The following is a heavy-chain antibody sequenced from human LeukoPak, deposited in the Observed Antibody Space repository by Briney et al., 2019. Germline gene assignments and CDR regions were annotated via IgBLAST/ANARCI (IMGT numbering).Heavy chain of an antibody. CDR2: TSYSGST. CDR3: AGDQSLWTGYYIWNYFDP. D-gene: IGHD3/OR15-3a*01. Sequence: PSGTLSLTCSVSGDSTRSYHCGWIRDPGGGGQGLICDTSYSGSTKYNPSLKSRVSISVDTSKNQFSLNLTSVTAADTAVYYCAGDQSLWTGYYIWNYFDPWGQGTLVTVSS. J-gene: IGHJ5*02. CDR1: GDSTRSYH. V-gene: IGHV4-59*01.